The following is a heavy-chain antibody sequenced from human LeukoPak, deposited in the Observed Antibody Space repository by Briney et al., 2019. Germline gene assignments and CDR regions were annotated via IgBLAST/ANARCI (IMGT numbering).Heavy chain of an antibody. Sequence: GRSLRLSCAASGFXFSSYGMHWVRQAPGKGLEWVAVIWYDGSNKYYADSVKGRFTISRDNSKNTLYLQMNSLRAEDTAVYYCARDIGGSYAGYWGQGTLVTVSS. V-gene: IGHV3-33*01. D-gene: IGHD1-26*01. CDR1: GFXFSSYG. J-gene: IGHJ4*02. CDR3: ARDIGGSYAGY. CDR2: IWYDGSNK.